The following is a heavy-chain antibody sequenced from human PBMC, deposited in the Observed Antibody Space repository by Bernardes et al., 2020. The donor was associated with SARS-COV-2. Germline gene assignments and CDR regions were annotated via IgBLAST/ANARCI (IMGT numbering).Heavy chain of an antibody. V-gene: IGHV1-18*01. CDR1: GYIFSSYG. CDR3: ARVNGNYKDAFDI. CDR2: ISAYNDNT. D-gene: IGHD3-10*01. Sequence: ASVKVSCKASGYIFSSYGISWVRQAPGQGLEWVGWISAYNDNTNYAEKFQGRVTMTTDTSTTTGYMEVRSLRSDDTAIYYCARVNGNYKDAFDIWGQGTMLTVSS. J-gene: IGHJ3*02.